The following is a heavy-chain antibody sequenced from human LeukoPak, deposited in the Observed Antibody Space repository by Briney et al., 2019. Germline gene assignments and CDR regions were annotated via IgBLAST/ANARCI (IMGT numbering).Heavy chain of an antibody. CDR1: GGSISSYY. Sequence: SETLSLTCTVSGGSISSYYWSWIRQPPGKGLEWIGYIYYSGSTNYNPSLKSRVTISVDTSKNQFSLKLSSVTAADTAVYYCARGADSSSWYVGYWGQGTLVTVSS. D-gene: IGHD6-13*01. CDR2: IYYSGST. CDR3: ARGADSSSWYVGY. J-gene: IGHJ4*02. V-gene: IGHV4-59*01.